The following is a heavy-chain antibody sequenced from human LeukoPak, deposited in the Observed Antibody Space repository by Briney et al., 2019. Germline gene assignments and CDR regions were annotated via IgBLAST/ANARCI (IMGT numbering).Heavy chain of an antibody. CDR1: GYTFTSYY. J-gene: IGHJ4*02. CDR2: INPSGGST. V-gene: IGHV1-46*01. CDR3: ARAHVDTAMVTGRFDY. Sequence: GASVKVSCKASGYTFTSYYMHWVRQAPGQGLEWMGIINPSGGSTSYAQKFQGRVTMTRDTSTSTVYMELSSLRSEDTAVYHCARAHVDTAMVTGRFDYWGQGTLVTVSS. D-gene: IGHD5-18*01.